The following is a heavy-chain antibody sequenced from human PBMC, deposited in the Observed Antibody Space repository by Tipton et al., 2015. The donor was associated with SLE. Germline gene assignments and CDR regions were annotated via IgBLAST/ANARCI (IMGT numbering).Heavy chain of an antibody. D-gene: IGHD2-2*01. Sequence: SLRLSCAASGFTFSSYSMNWVRQAPGKGLEWVSYISSSSSTIYYADSVKGRFTISRDNSKNTLYLQMNSLRAEDTAVYYCAKEDCSSTSCSSGMDVWGQGTTVTVSS. V-gene: IGHV3-48*01. CDR2: ISSSSSTI. J-gene: IGHJ6*02. CDR1: GFTFSSYS. CDR3: AKEDCSSTSCSSGMDV.